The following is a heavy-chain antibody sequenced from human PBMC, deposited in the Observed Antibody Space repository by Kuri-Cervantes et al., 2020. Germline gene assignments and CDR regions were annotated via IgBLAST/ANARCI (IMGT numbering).Heavy chain of an antibody. V-gene: IGHV3-33*01. CDR2: IWYDGSNK. Sequence: GESLKISCAASGFTFSSYGMHWVRQAPGKGLEWVAVIWYDGSNKYYADSVKGRFTISRDNSKNTLYLQMNSLRAEDTAVYYCARAKLYDAFDVWGQGTMVTVSS. D-gene: IGHD5/OR15-5a*01. CDR3: ARAKLYDAFDV. J-gene: IGHJ3*01. CDR1: GFTFSSYG.